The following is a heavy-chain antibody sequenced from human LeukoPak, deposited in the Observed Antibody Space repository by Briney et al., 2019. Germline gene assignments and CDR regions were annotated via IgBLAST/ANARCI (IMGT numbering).Heavy chain of an antibody. J-gene: IGHJ4*02. D-gene: IGHD2-2*01. V-gene: IGHV5-10-1*01. CDR1: GYSFTSYW. Sequence: GESLRISCKGSGYSFTSYWISWVRQMPGKGLEWKGRIDPSDSYTNYSPSFQGHVTISADKSNSTAYLQWSSLKASDTAMYYCASQPVYCSSTSCYPAWGQGTLVTVSS. CDR2: IDPSDSYT. CDR3: ASQPVYCSSTSCYPA.